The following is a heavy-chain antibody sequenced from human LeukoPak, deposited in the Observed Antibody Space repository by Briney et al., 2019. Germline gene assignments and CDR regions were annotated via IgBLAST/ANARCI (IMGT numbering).Heavy chain of an antibody. J-gene: IGHJ4*02. CDR3: TTDRALYYDILTGYLDIDY. D-gene: IGHD3-9*01. V-gene: IGHV3-15*01. Sequence: PGGSLRLSCAASGFTFSNAWMSWVRQAPGKGLEWVGRVKSKTDGGTTDYAAPVKGRFTISRDDSKNTLYLQMNSLKTEDTAVYYCTTDRALYYDILTGYLDIDYWGQGTLVTVSS. CDR1: GFTFSNAW. CDR2: VKSKTDGGTT.